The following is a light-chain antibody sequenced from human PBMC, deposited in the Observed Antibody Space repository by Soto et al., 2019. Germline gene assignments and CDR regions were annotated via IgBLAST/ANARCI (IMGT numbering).Light chain of an antibody. Sequence: EIALTQSPGTLSLSPGERATLSCRNSQSVTNNQFAWFRPNPGQAPRLLIWGVSNRATGIPDRVSGSWSGTDCTLTISRLEPEDVVVFYCYQYGSTPPTLGQGTKVDI. J-gene: IGKJ1*01. CDR2: GVS. V-gene: IGKV3-20*01. CDR3: YQYGSTPPT. CDR1: QSVTNNQ.